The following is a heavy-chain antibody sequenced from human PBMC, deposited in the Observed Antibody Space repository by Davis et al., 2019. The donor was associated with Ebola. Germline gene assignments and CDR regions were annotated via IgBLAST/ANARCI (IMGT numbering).Heavy chain of an antibody. V-gene: IGHV3-21*04. CDR3: AREGMEYPFGDYYYYYGMDV. Sequence: PGGSLRLSCAASGFTFSSYSMNWVRQAPGKGLEWVSSISSSSSYIYYADSVKGRFTISRDNAKNSLYLQMNSLRAEDTAVYYCAREGMEYPFGDYYYYYGMDVWGQGTTVTVSS. CDR1: GFTFSSYS. J-gene: IGHJ6*02. D-gene: IGHD3-16*01. CDR2: ISSSSSYI.